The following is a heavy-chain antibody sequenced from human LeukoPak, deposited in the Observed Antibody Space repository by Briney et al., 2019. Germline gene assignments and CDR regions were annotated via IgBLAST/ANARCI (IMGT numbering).Heavy chain of an antibody. CDR2: INPNSGGT. D-gene: IGHD3-10*01. J-gene: IGHJ6*03. CDR1: GGTFSSYA. V-gene: IGHV1-2*02. CDR3: ARSRNFYGSGTPYSRADFYYMDV. Sequence: ASVKVSCKASGGTFSSYAISWVRQAPGQGLEWMGWINPNSGGTNYAQTFQGRVTMTRDTSSSTAYMELSRLRSDDTAVYYCARSRNFYGSGTPYSRADFYYMDVWGKGTTVTISS.